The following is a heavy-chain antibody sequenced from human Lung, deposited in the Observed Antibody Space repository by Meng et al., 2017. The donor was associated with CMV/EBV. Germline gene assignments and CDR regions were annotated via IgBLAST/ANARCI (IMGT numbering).Heavy chain of an antibody. V-gene: IGHV4-59*13. Sequence: SETLSLXCTVSGGSISSYYWSWIRQPPGKGLEWIGYIYYSGSTNYNPSLKSRVTISVDTSKNQFSLKLSSVTAADTAVYYCARSDFWSGYGMDVWGQGTXVAXSS. CDR1: GGSISSYY. CDR2: IYYSGST. D-gene: IGHD3-3*01. CDR3: ARSDFWSGYGMDV. J-gene: IGHJ6*02.